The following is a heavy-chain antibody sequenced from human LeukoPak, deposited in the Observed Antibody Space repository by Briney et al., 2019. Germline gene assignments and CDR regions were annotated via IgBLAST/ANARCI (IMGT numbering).Heavy chain of an antibody. D-gene: IGHD2-15*01. CDR2: ISTDGSNK. CDR3: ARVQSGSDAFDI. Sequence: PGGSLRLSCASSGFAFSSNGMHWVRQAPGKGLEWVAAISTDGSNKYYADSVKGRFTFSRDNSKNTLYLQMNSLRADDTATYYCARVQSGSDAFDIWGQGAMVTVSS. CDR1: GFAFSSNG. J-gene: IGHJ3*02. V-gene: IGHV3-30-3*01.